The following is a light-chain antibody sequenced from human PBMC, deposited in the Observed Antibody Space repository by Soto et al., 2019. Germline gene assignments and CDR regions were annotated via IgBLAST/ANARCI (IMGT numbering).Light chain of an antibody. CDR3: AAWDDSLAGWV. CDR1: KSNIGGYT. V-gene: IGLV1-44*01. J-gene: IGLJ3*02. CDR2: SSD. Sequence: QSVVTQSPSASGTPGQRVTISCSGSKSNIGGYTVNWYQQLPGTAPKLLIYSSDQRPSGVPDRFSGSKSGTSASLAISGLHSEDEADYYCAAWDDSLAGWVFGGGTKLTVL.